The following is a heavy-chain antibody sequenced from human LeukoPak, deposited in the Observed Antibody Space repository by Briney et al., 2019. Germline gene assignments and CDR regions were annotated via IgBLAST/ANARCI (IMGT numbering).Heavy chain of an antibody. D-gene: IGHD6-19*01. CDR3: ARESEAVAGTFDY. CDR1: GGSISSYY. CDR2: IYDSGST. V-gene: IGHV4-59*01. Sequence: SETLSLTCTVSGGSISSYYWSWIRQPPGKGLEWIGYIYDSGSTNYNPSLKSRVTISVDTSKNQFSLKLSSVTAADTAVYYCARESEAVAGTFDYWGQGTLVTVSS. J-gene: IGHJ4*02.